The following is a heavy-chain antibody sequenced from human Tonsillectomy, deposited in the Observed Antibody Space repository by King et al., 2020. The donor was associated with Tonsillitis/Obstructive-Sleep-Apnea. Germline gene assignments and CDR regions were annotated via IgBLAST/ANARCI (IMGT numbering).Heavy chain of an antibody. CDR2: TSGTGGST. V-gene: IGHV3-23*04. Sequence: VQLVESGGGLVQPGGSLRPSCAASGFTFSNYAMSWVRQAPGKGLEWVSATSGTGGSTYSADSVKGRFTISRDNSKNTLYLQMNSLRAEDTAVYFCAKVFGDYVIDYWGQGTLVTVSS. CDR3: AKVFGDYVIDY. CDR1: GFTFSNYA. D-gene: IGHD3-16*01. J-gene: IGHJ4*02.